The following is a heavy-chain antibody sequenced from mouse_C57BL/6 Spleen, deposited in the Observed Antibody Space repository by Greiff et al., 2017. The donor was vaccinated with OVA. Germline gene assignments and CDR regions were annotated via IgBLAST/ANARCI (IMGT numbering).Heavy chain of an antibody. D-gene: IGHD2-4*01. CDR2: INPNNGGT. V-gene: IGHV1-18*01. CDR3: ARSDYDVAWFAY. J-gene: IGHJ3*01. Sequence: VHVKQSGPELVKPGASVKIPCKASGYTFTDYNMDWVKQSHGKSLEWIGDINPNNGGTIYNQKFKGKATLTVDKSSSTAYMELRSLTSEDTAVYYCARSDYDVAWFAYWGQGTLVTVSA. CDR1: GYTFTDYN.